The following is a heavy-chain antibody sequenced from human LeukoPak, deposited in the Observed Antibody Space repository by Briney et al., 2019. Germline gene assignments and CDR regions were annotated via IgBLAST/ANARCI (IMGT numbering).Heavy chain of an antibody. Sequence: GTSVKVSCKASRYTFTSYDINWVRQATGQGLEWMGWMNPNSGNTGYAQKFQGRVTMTRNTSISTAYMELSRLRSEDTAVYYCARGDITMVRGVIYYGMDVWGQGTTVTVSS. CDR3: ARGDITMVRGVIYYGMDV. V-gene: IGHV1-8*01. D-gene: IGHD3-10*01. J-gene: IGHJ6*02. CDR2: MNPNSGNT. CDR1: RYTFTSYD.